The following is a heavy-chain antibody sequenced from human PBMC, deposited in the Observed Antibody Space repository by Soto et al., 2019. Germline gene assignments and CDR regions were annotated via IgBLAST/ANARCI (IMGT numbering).Heavy chain of an antibody. CDR3: ARGPGSSDWRFSYYYMDV. CDR2: MNPNSGDT. V-gene: IGHV1-8*01. D-gene: IGHD6-19*01. J-gene: IGHJ6*02. CDR1: FTSYD. Sequence: QVQLVQSGAEGKKPGASVKVSCTFTSYDINWVRQAPGQGLEWMAWMNPNSGDTRYAQKLQGRVTMTRNTSSFTAYMELSSLRSEDTAVYYCARGPGSSDWRFSYYYMDVWGQGTTVTVSS.